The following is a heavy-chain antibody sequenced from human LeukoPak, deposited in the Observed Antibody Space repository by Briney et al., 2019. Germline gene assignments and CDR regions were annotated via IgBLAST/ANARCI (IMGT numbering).Heavy chain of an antibody. V-gene: IGHV4-59*08. Sequence: PSETLSLTCTVSGGSISGNYWSWLRQPPGKGLEWIGYIYYSESTNYNPSLNPSLKSRVTISVDTSKNQFALKLSSVTAADTAVYYCARHDGDWGQGILVTVSS. CDR3: ARHDGD. CDR1: GGSISGNY. D-gene: IGHD4-17*01. J-gene: IGHJ4*02. CDR2: IYYSEST.